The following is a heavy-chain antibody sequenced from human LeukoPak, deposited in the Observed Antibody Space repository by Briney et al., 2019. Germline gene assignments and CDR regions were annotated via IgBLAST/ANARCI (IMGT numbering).Heavy chain of an antibody. CDR2: MNPNSGNT. CDR3: ATMNYYGSGSYYRHYYYMDV. V-gene: IGHV1-8*01. D-gene: IGHD3-10*01. Sequence: ASVKVSCKASGYTFTSYDINWVRQATGQGLEWMGWMNPNSGNTGYAQKFQGRVTMTRNTSISTAYMELSSLRSEDTAVYYCATMNYYGSGSYYRHYYYMDVWGKGTTVTISS. J-gene: IGHJ6*03. CDR1: GYTFTSYD.